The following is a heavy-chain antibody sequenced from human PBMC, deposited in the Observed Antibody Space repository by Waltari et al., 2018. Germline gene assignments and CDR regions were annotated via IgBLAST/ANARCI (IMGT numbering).Heavy chain of an antibody. J-gene: IGHJ6*03. D-gene: IGHD3-22*01. Sequence: EVQLVESGGGLIQPGGSLRLSCAASGFTVSSNYMSWVRQAPGKGLEGVSVIYSCGSTYYADSVKGRFTISRDNSKNTLYRQMNSLRAEDTAVYYCARERYYDTYYMDVWGKGTTVTVSS. V-gene: IGHV3-53*01. CDR2: IYSCGST. CDR1: GFTVSSNY. CDR3: ARERYYDTYYMDV.